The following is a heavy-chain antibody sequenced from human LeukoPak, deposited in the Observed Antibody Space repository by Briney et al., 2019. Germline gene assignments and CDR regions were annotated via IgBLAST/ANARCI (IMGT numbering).Heavy chain of an antibody. CDR3: ARDRGSNYYMYMDV. CDR1: GFTFSSYG. D-gene: IGHD3-10*01. Sequence: GGSLRLSCAASGFTFSSYGMHWVRQAPGKGLEWVAVISYDGSNKYYADSVKGRFTISRDNSENTLYLQMNSLRAEDTAVYYCARDRGSNYYMYMDVWGKGTTVTVSS. CDR2: ISYDGSNK. V-gene: IGHV3-30*03. J-gene: IGHJ6*03.